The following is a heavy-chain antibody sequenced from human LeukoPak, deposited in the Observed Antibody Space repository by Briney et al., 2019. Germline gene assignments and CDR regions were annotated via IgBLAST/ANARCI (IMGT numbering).Heavy chain of an antibody. Sequence: GASVKVSCKASGYTFTRYYIHWVRQAPGQGLEWMGIINPSSGSTSYPQKFQGRVTMTRDMSTTTVYMELNILRSEDTAVYYCARAGMVATVDWFDPWGQGTLVTVSS. CDR1: GYTFTRYY. CDR2: INPSSGST. D-gene: IGHD5-12*01. V-gene: IGHV1-46*01. J-gene: IGHJ5*02. CDR3: ARAGMVATVDWFDP.